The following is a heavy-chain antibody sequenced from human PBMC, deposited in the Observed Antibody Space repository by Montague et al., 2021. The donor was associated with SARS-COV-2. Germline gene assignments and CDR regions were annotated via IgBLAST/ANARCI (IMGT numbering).Heavy chain of an antibody. CDR3: ARTEYNWNDWFDP. CDR2: IFHSGIT. CDR1: GGSISRYY. Sequence: SETLSLTCSVSGGSISRYYWSWIRQPPGKGLEWIGYIFHSGITDYNPSLKSRVTISVDMSKNQFSLQLNSVTAADSAVYYCARTEYNWNDWFDPWGQGTLVTVSS. D-gene: IGHD1-20*01. V-gene: IGHV4-59*13. J-gene: IGHJ5*02.